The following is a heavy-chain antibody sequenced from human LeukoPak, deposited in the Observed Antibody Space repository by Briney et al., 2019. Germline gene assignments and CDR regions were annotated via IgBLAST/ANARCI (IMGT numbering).Heavy chain of an antibody. CDR2: ISGTGSNI. J-gene: IGHJ4*02. CDR3: AREYGDPRLRYFDY. D-gene: IGHD4-17*01. CDR1: GFSFSSFE. V-gene: IGHV3-48*03. Sequence: PGGSLRLSCAASGFSFSSFEMNWVRQAPGKGLEWVSYISGTGSNIYYADSVKGRFTISRDNAKNSLYLQMNSLRAEDTAVYYCAREYGDPRLRYFDYWGQGTLVTVSS.